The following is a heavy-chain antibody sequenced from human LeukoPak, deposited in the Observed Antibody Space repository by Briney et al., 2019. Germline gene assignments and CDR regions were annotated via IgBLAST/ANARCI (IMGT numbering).Heavy chain of an antibody. J-gene: IGHJ4*02. Sequence: GASVKVSCKASGYTFTGYYMHWVRQAPGQGLEWMGWINPNSGGTNYAQKFQGRVTMTRDTSTSTVYMELSSLRSEDTAVYYCARGPNPYDSLDYWGQGTLVTVSS. CDR3: ARGPNPYDSLDY. CDR1: GYTFTGYY. D-gene: IGHD3-3*01. V-gene: IGHV1-2*02. CDR2: INPNSGGT.